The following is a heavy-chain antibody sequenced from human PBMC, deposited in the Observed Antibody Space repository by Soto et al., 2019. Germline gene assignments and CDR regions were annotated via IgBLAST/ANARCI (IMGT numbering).Heavy chain of an antibody. J-gene: IGHJ4*02. CDR3: ARGSYHLPTC. CDR1: GGFISSSNW. CDR2: IFHSGST. Sequence: VQLQESGPGLVKPSGTLSLTCAVSGGFISSSNWWSWVRQSPGKGLEWIGEIFHSGSTNYSPTLKSRVTISVDKSKNHFSLNLSSVTAAHTAVYYSARGSYHLPTCWGQATLVTVSS. V-gene: IGHV4-4*02. D-gene: IGHD3-16*01.